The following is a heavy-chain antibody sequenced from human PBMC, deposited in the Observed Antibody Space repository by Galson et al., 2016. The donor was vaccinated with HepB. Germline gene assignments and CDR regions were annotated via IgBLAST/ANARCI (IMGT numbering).Heavy chain of an antibody. J-gene: IGHJ3*02. V-gene: IGHV3-7*01. CDR1: GFTFRSYW. D-gene: IGHD2-2*01. Sequence: SLRLSCAVSGFTFRSYWMSWVRQAPGRGLEWVANIKQDGSEKYYLDSVKGRFTISRDNAKNSLSLQMNSLRAEDTAVYYCARDSWDIVVVSPAMFTFDIWGQGTMVTVSS. CDR2: IKQDGSEK. CDR3: ARDSWDIVVVSPAMFTFDI.